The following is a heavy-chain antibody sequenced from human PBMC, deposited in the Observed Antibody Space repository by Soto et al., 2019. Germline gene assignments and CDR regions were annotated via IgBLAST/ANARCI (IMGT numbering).Heavy chain of an antibody. CDR1: GGSISSYY. Sequence: QVQLQESGPGLVKPSETLSLTCSVSGGSISSYYWSWIRQPPGKGLEWIGYIYYTGSTNYNPSLTSRVTISVDTSKNQFSLRLSSVTAADTAVYYCARHYRYRLDYWGQGTLVTVSS. CDR3: ARHYRYRLDY. V-gene: IGHV4-59*08. CDR2: IYYTGST. J-gene: IGHJ4*02. D-gene: IGHD3-9*01.